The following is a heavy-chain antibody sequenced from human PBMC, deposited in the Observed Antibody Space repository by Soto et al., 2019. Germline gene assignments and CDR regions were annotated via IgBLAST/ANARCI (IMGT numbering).Heavy chain of an antibody. Sequence: SETLSLTCAVYGGSFSGYYWSRIRQPPGKGLEWIGEINHSGSTNYNPSLKSRVTISVDTSKNQFSLKLSSVTAADTAVYYCARAELERPKNLDDWGQGTLVTVPS. J-gene: IGHJ4*02. CDR2: INHSGST. D-gene: IGHD1-1*01. V-gene: IGHV4-34*01. CDR3: ARAELERPKNLDD. CDR1: GGSFSGYY.